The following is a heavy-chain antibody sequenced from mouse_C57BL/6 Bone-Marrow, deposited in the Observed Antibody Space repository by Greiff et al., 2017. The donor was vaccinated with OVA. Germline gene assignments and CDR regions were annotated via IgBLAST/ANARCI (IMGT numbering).Heavy chain of an antibody. J-gene: IGHJ3*01. V-gene: IGHV1-55*01. CDR2: IYPGSGST. Sequence: QVQLQQPGAEPVKPGASVKMSCKASGYTFTSYWITWVKQRPGQGLEWIGDIYPGSGSTNYNEKFKSKATLTVDTSSSTAYMQLSSLTSEDSAVYYCARGGSYYGSSLWFAYWGQGTLVTVSA. CDR3: ARGGSYYGSSLWFAY. CDR1: GYTFTSYW. D-gene: IGHD1-1*01.